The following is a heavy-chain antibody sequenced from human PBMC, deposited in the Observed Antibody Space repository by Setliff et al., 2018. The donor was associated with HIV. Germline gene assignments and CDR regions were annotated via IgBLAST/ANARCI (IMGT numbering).Heavy chain of an antibody. V-gene: IGHV4-39*01. D-gene: IGHD6-13*01. J-gene: IGHJ4*02. CDR1: GGSISTTSSY. Sequence: PSETLSLTCTVSGGSISTTSSYWGWIRQSPGKGLEWIANIYYRGNTYYNPSLKSRVTISVHTSRNQFSLKLSSVTAADTAVYYCARHASSSRPIDYWGQGTLVTVS. CDR3: ARHASSSRPIDY. CDR2: IYYRGNT.